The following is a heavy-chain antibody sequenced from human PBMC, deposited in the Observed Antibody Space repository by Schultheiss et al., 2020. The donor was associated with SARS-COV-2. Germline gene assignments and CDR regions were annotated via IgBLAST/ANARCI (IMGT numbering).Heavy chain of an antibody. CDR1: GFTVSSNY. CDR2: ISSSSSTI. D-gene: IGHD6-25*01. J-gene: IGHJ4*02. Sequence: GGSLRLSCAASGFTVSSNYMSWVRQAPGKGLEWVSYISSSSSTIYYADSVKGRFTISRDNAKNSLYLQMNSLRAEDTAVYYCAKDSRISAWGQGTLVTVSS. V-gene: IGHV3-48*04. CDR3: AKDSRISA.